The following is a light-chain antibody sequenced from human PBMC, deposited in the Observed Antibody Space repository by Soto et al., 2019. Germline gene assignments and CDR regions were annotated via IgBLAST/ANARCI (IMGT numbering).Light chain of an antibody. Sequence: EIVLTQSPGTLSLSLGERATPSCRASQSITNNYLAWYQQKPGQAPRLLIYLASNRAASIPDGFSGSGSGADFTLTINRLEPEDFAVYHCQQYGSSPWTFDQGTKVAIK. J-gene: IGKJ1*01. V-gene: IGKV3-20*01. CDR1: QSITNNY. CDR2: LAS. CDR3: QQYGSSPWT.